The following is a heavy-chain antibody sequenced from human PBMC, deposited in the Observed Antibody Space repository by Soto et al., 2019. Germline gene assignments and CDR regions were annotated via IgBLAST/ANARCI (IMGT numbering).Heavy chain of an antibody. V-gene: IGHV1-69*01. CDR3: ARIPRFSYPTADPLDN. Sequence: QVHLVQSGSEVKKPGSSVTVSCKASGGTFNTYTFSWVRQAPGQGLEWMGLLLPIMGSVNYAHDFRGRLSITADPSTTTAYMELTSLTSHDTSIYYCARIPRFSYPTADPLDNRGQGTLVTVSS. D-gene: IGHD2-2*02. CDR1: GGTFNTYT. J-gene: IGHJ4*02. CDR2: LLPIMGSV.